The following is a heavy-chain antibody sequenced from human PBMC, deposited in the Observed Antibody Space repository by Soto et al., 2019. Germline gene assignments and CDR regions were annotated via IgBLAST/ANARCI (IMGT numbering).Heavy chain of an antibody. J-gene: IGHJ4*02. D-gene: IGHD3-22*01. Sequence: EVHLLESGGSTVQSGGSLRLSCAASGFMFSTYAMRWVRQAPGKWLEWVSGISGSGNTIDYADSVKGRFTIFRDNSKNTLYLQMISLRDADTAVYYCSKELFYYDSSDYSWGQGTLVTVSS. CDR3: SKELFYYDSSDYS. V-gene: IGHV3-23*01. CDR2: ISGSGNTI. CDR1: GFMFSTYA.